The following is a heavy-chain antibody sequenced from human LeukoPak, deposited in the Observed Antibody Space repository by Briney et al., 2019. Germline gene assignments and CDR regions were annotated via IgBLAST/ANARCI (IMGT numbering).Heavy chain of an antibody. CDR3: ARDLFNAFDT. J-gene: IGHJ3*02. V-gene: IGHV3-48*02. D-gene: IGHD2-21*01. Sequence: PGGSLRLSCAASGFTFNTYSMNWVRQGPGKGLEWVSFITSSSSIIYYADSVKGRFTISRDNAKNSLYLQMNSLRDEDTAVYYCARDLFNAFDTWGQGTMVTVSS. CDR1: GFTFNTYS. CDR2: ITSSSSII.